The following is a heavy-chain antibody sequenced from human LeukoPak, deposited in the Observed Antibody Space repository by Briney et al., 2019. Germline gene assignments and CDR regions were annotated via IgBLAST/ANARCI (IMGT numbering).Heavy chain of an antibody. Sequence: GGSLRLSCAASGFTFSSYAMHWVRQAPGKGLEWVAVISYDGSNKYYADSVKGRFTISRDNSKNTLYLQMNSLRAEDTAVYYCARERGYWDQGTLVAVSS. D-gene: IGHD3-16*01. CDR3: ARERGY. V-gene: IGHV3-30-3*01. CDR2: ISYDGSNK. CDR1: GFTFSSYA. J-gene: IGHJ4*02.